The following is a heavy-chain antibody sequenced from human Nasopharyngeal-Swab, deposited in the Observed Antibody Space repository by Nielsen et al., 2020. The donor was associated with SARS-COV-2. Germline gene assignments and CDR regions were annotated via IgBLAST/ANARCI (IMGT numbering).Heavy chain of an antibody. CDR3: AKDCERGYSYGWNYYYGMDV. CDR1: GFTFSSYA. D-gene: IGHD5-18*01. J-gene: IGHJ6*02. CDR2: ISYDGSNK. V-gene: IGHV3-30-3*01. Sequence: GESLKISCAASGFTFSSYAMHWVRQAPGKGLEWVAVISYDGSNKYYADSVKGRFTTSRDNSKNTLYLQMNSLRAEDTAVYYCAKDCERGYSYGWNYYYGMDVWGQGTTVTVSS.